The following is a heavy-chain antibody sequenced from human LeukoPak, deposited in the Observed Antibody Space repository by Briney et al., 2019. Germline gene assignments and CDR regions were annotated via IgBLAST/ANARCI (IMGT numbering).Heavy chain of an antibody. J-gene: IGHJ3*02. CDR1: GGSFSGYY. D-gene: IGHD5-18*01. CDR3: ARDVRSGYSYDRGVAFDI. V-gene: IGHV4-34*01. CDR2: INHSGST. Sequence: PSETLSLTCAVYGGSFSGYYWSWVRQPPGKGLEWIGEINHSGSTNYNPSLKSRVTISVDTSKNQFSLKLSSVTAADTAVYYCARDVRSGYSYDRGVAFDIWGQGTMVTVSS.